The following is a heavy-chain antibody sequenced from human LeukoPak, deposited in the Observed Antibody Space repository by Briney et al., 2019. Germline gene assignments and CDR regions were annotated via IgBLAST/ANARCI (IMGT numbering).Heavy chain of an antibody. CDR2: ISSSSSYI. Sequence: GGSLRLSCAASGFTFSSYSMNWVRQAPGKGLEWVSSISSSSSYIYYTDSVKGRFTISRDNAKNSLYLQMNSLRAEDTAVYYCARDQYSSSSSVDYWGQGTLVTVSS. D-gene: IGHD6-6*01. J-gene: IGHJ4*02. V-gene: IGHV3-21*01. CDR3: ARDQYSSSSSVDY. CDR1: GFTFSSYS.